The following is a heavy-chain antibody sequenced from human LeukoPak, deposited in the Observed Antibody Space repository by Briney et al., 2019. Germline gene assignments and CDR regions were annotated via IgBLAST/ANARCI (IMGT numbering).Heavy chain of an antibody. J-gene: IGHJ5*02. CDR2: INPNSGGT. CDR3: ATVVPAAMGWFDP. D-gene: IGHD2-2*01. Sequence: ASVKVSCKASGHTFTGYYMHWVRQAPGQGLEWMGWINPNSGGTNYAQKFQGRVTMTRDTSISTAYMELSRLRSDDTAVYYCATVVPAAMGWFDPWGQGTLVTVSS. CDR1: GHTFTGYY. V-gene: IGHV1-2*02.